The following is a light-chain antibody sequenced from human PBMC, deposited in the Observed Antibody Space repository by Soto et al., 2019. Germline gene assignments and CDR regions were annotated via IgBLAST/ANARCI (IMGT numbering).Light chain of an antibody. CDR1: SSDVGAYKY. CDR3: SSFTGPTTLDV. CDR2: GVS. Sequence: QPASVSGSPGQSVTISCTGTSSDVGAYKYVSWYQKHPGKAPKLMIYGVSNRPSGVSNRFSGSKSGNTAFLTISVLQPEDEAGYYCSSFTGPTTLDVFGTGTKVTVL. J-gene: IGLJ1*01. V-gene: IGLV2-14*03.